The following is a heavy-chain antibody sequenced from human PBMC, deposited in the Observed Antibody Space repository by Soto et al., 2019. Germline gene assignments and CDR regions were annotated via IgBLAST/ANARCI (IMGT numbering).Heavy chain of an antibody. V-gene: IGHV3-7*01. J-gene: IGHJ4*02. CDR2: IKQDGSDK. CDR3: ARGLYSSGWYPDYFDY. CDR1: RFIFSSYW. Sequence: EVQLVESGGGLVQPGGSLRLSCAASRFIFSSYWMSWVRQAPGKGLEWVANIKQDGSDKYYADSVKGRFTISRDNAKNSLYLQINSLRAEDTAVYYCARGLYSSGWYPDYFDYWGQGALVTVSS. D-gene: IGHD6-19*01.